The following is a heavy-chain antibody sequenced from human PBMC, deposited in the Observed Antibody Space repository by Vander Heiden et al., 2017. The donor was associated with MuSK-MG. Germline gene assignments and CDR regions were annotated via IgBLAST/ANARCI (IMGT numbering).Heavy chain of an antibody. V-gene: IGHV3-33*01. CDR2: IWYDGSSK. D-gene: IGHD6-13*01. J-gene: IGHJ6*03. CDR1: GFTFSTHG. Sequence: QEQLVESGGGVVQPGRSLRLSCSASGFTFSTHGVHRVRQGPGKGLKWVAVIWYDGSSKYYADSVKGRFTISRDNSKNTLYLQMNSLRAEDTAVYYCARDSMYTSSWDYYYYMDVWGKGTTVTVSS. CDR3: ARDSMYTSSWDYYYYMDV.